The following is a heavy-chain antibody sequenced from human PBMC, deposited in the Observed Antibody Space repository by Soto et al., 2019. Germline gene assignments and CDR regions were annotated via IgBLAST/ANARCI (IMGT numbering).Heavy chain of an antibody. CDR3: ARSGTTGGFDL. CDR2: TSYDGNNK. J-gene: IGHJ4*02. Sequence: QLQLVESGGGVVQPGTCLRLCCTASGFMFKSYVMHWVRQAPGKGLEWVALTSYDGNNKYYGDSVKGRFTVSRDNSKNTLHLQMDSLRPEDTALYYCARSGTTGGFDLWGQGTLVSVSS. D-gene: IGHD3-10*01. V-gene: IGHV3-30*19. CDR1: GFMFKSYV.